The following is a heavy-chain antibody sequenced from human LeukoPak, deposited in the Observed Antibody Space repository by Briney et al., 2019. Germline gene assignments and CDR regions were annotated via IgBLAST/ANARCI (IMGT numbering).Heavy chain of an antibody. D-gene: IGHD1-26*01. Sequence: PGGSLRLSCAASGCTFDDYAMHWVRQAPGKGLEWVSGISWNSGSIGYADSVKGRFTISRDNAKNSLYLQMNSLRAEDMALYYCAKDMGYSGSYSGFDYWGQGTLVTVSS. J-gene: IGHJ4*02. V-gene: IGHV3-9*03. CDR3: AKDMGYSGSYSGFDY. CDR1: GCTFDDYA. CDR2: ISWNSGSI.